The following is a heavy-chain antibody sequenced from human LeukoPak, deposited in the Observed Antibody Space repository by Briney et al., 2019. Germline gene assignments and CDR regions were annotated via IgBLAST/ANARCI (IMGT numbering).Heavy chain of an antibody. D-gene: IGHD3-9*01. V-gene: IGHV3-21*01. CDR2: ISKSCNYM. CDR3: AWGDMLTGFPVDV. J-gene: IGHJ6*04. Sequence: PGGSLRLSCAASGFTFSSYTMNVVRQAPGEGLEGVLSISKSCNYMYYTDSVKGRFTISGDNAKTSVYLQMNSLRAEDTAVYLCAWGDMLTGFPVDVGGEGTTVTVPS. CDR1: GFTFSSYT.